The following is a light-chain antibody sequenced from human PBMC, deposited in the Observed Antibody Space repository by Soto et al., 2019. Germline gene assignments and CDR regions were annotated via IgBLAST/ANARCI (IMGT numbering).Light chain of an antibody. V-gene: IGLV2-14*01. Sequence: QSALTQPASVSGSPGQSITISCTGTSSDVGAYNYVSWFQQHPGKAPTLIISEVSNRPSGVSNRFSGSKSGNAASLTISGLQAEDEADYFCFSFATDCTHVFXTGTKGTVL. J-gene: IGLJ1*01. CDR1: SSDVGAYNY. CDR3: FSFATDCTHV. CDR2: EVS.